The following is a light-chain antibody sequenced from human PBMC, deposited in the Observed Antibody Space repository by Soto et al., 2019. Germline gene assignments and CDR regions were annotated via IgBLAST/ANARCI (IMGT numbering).Light chain of an antibody. Sequence: EIVLTQSPATLSLSPGEGATLSCRASQSISRSLVWYQQKPGQAPRLLIYEASNRATDIPARFSGSGSGTDFTLTISSLAPEDSAVYYCQHRTNWLTFGGGTKVEIK. CDR1: QSISRS. CDR3: QHRTNWLT. J-gene: IGKJ4*01. CDR2: EAS. V-gene: IGKV3-11*01.